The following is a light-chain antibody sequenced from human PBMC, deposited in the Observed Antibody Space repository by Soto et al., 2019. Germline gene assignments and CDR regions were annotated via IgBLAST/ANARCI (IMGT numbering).Light chain of an antibody. CDR1: QSLLHSNGYNY. CDR2: LGS. V-gene: IGKV2-28*01. Sequence: DIVMTQSPLSLPVTPGEPASISCRSSQSLLHSNGYNYLDWYLQKPGQSPQLLIYLGSNRASGVPDRFSGSGSGTDVTLKISIVEGEDVGGYYGMRALQTPHSFVQGTKLEIK. CDR3: MRALQTPHS. J-gene: IGKJ2*03.